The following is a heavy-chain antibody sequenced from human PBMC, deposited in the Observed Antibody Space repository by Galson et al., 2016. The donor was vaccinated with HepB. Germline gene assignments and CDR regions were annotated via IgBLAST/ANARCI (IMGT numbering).Heavy chain of an antibody. J-gene: IGHJ4*02. CDR2: IYSGDGSTT. Sequence: SLRLSCAASGFPFSGYWMHWVRQVPGKGLVWVARIYSGDGSTTTYADSVKGRFTISRDNAKNTLYSQMNSLRADDTGVYYCGRDRNLREAGPEGHLLDYWGQGTRVTVSS. CDR3: GRDRNLREAGPEGHLLDY. V-gene: IGHV3-74*03. D-gene: IGHD1-14*01. CDR1: GFPFSGYW.